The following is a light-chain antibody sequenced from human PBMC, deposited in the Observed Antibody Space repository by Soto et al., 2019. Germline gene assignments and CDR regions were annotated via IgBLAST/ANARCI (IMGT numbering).Light chain of an antibody. CDR3: QQYNTYPWT. Sequence: DIQITRSPSSLSSSVGDRVTITCRAIQSISSYLNWYQQKPGKAPKLLIYAASSLQSGVPSRFSGSGSGTEFILTISSLQPDDFASYYCQQYNTYPWTFGQGTKVDIK. CDR2: AAS. V-gene: IGKV1-39*01. J-gene: IGKJ1*01. CDR1: QSISSY.